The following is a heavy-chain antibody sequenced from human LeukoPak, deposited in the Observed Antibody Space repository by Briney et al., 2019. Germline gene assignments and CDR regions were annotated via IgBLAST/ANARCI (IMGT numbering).Heavy chain of an antibody. J-gene: IGHJ4*02. CDR3: ARLLYYYDSSIYQRYFDY. CDR1: GFTVSSNY. Sequence: GGSLRLSCATSGFTVSSNYMNWVRQAPGKGLEWVSIIYSGGNTHYADSVKGRFTISRDNSQNTLYLQMNSLRPEDTAVYYCARLLYYYDSSIYQRYFDYWGQGTLVTVSS. D-gene: IGHD3-22*01. CDR2: IYSGGNT. V-gene: IGHV3-53*01.